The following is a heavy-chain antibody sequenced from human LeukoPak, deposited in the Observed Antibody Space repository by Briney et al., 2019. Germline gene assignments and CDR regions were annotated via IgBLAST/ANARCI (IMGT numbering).Heavy chain of an antibody. CDR1: GFTFSSYW. CDR2: IKQDGSEK. D-gene: IGHD3-22*01. CDR3: ARDQYYYDSSGYYQIYYYYGMDV. V-gene: IGHV3-7*01. Sequence: GGSLRLSCAASGFTFSSYWMSWVRQAPGKGLEWVANIKQDGSEKYYVDSVKGRFTISRDNAKNSLYLQMNSLRAEDTAEYYCARDQYYYDSSGYYQIYYYYGMDVWGQGTTVTVSS. J-gene: IGHJ6*02.